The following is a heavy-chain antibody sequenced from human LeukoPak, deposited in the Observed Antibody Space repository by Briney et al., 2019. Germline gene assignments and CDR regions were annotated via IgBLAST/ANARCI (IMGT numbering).Heavy chain of an antibody. D-gene: IGHD2-8*01. V-gene: IGHV3-7*01. CDR3: ARGVNRAYDT. J-gene: IGHJ3*02. CDR1: GFSFRNSW. CDR2: TNEDESAK. Sequence: GGSLRLSCAASGFSFRNSWMAWVRQAPGKGLEWVALTNEDESAKYYVDSVKGRFTISRDNAKNSLFLQMNSLRDEDTAMYYCARGVNRAYDTWGHGTMVTVSS.